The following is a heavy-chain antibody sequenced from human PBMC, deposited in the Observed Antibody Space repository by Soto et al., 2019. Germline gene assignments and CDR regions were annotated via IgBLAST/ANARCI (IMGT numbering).Heavy chain of an antibody. CDR2: IIPIFGTA. V-gene: IGHV1-69*13. CDR1: GGTFGSYA. Sequence: GASVKVSCKDSGGTFGSYAISWVGPAPGQGVEWMGGIIPIFGTAKYAQEFQGRVTITADESTSTAYMELSSLRSEDTAVYYCARGIQPVRGVIDPHYYYGMDFWGQGTTVTVSS. CDR3: ARGIQPVRGVIDPHYYYGMDF. D-gene: IGHD3-10*01. J-gene: IGHJ6*02.